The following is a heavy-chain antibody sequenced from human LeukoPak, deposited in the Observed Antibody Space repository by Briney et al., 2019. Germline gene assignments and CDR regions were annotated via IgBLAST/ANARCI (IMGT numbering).Heavy chain of an antibody. V-gene: IGHV4-31*03. CDR3: ARGRGYSGYDYGVDY. CDR1: GGSISSGGYY. Sequence: SQTLSLTCTVSGGSISSGGYYWSWIRQHPGKGLEWNGYIYYSGITYYNPSLKSRVTISVDTSKNQFSLKLSSVTAADTAVYYCARGRGYSGYDYGVDYWGQGTLVTVSS. J-gene: IGHJ4*02. CDR2: IYYSGIT. D-gene: IGHD5-12*01.